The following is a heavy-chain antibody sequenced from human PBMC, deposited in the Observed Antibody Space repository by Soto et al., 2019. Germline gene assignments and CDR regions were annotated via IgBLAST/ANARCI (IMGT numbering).Heavy chain of an antibody. V-gene: IGHV1-2*02. CDR3: ARVLYSSSRFDP. CDR2: INPNSGGT. Sequence: ASVNVSCKSSGYTFTGYYIHWVRQAPGQGLEWMGWINPNSGGTNYAQKFQGRVTMTRDTSISTAYMELSRLRSDDTAVYYCARVLYSSSRFDPWGQGTLVTVSS. CDR1: GYTFTGYY. J-gene: IGHJ5*02. D-gene: IGHD6-13*01.